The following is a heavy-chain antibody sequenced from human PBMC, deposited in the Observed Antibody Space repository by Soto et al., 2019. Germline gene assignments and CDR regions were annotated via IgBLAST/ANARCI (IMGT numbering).Heavy chain of an antibody. J-gene: IGHJ5*02. Sequence: GASVKVSCKASGYIFTSWRITWVRQAPGQGLEYMGWINPYNGKTNYAQKFQGRVTMTTDTSTSTAYMELRSLRSDDTAVYYCARVLVEYCSSTSCYDNGFDPWGQGTLVTVSS. CDR3: ARVLVEYCSSTSCYDNGFDP. V-gene: IGHV1-18*01. CDR2: INPYNGKT. CDR1: GYIFTSWR. D-gene: IGHD2-2*01.